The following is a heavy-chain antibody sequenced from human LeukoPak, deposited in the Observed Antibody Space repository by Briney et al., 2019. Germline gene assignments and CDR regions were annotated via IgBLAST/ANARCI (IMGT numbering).Heavy chain of an antibody. CDR2: IKSDGSWT. Sequence: PGGSVRLSCAASGFSIRGYWMHWVRQAPGKGLMWVSRIKSDGSWTNYADSVRGRFTISRDNAKNTLFLQMVGLRAEDTAIYYCVRDGDAYDFDLWGQGILVTVSS. CDR1: GFSIRGYW. D-gene: IGHD5-12*01. V-gene: IGHV3-74*01. CDR3: VRDGDAYDFDL. J-gene: IGHJ4*02.